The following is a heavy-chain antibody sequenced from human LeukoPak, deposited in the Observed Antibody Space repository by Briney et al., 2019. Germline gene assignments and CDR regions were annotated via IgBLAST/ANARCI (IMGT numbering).Heavy chain of an antibody. CDR2: IYYSGST. CDR1: GGSISSSSYY. J-gene: IGHJ4*02. V-gene: IGHV4-39*07. Sequence: PSETLSLTCTVSGGSISSSSYYWGWIRQPPGKGLEWIGSIYYSGSTYYNPSLKSRVTISVDTSKNQFSLKLSSVTAADTAVYYCARGARPRYCSSTSCYAARYYFDYWGQGTLVTVSS. CDR3: ARGARPRYCSSTSCYAARYYFDY. D-gene: IGHD2-2*01.